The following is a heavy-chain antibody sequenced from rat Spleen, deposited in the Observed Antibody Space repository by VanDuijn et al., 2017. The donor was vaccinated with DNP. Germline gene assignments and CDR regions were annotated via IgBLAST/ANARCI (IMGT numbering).Heavy chain of an antibody. D-gene: IGHD1-2*01. CDR1: GLNFSDYW. Sequence: EVKLVESGGGLVQPGRSLKLSCPTSGLNFSDYWMGWVRQAPGKGLEWIGEINKDSSTINYTPSLKDKFTISRDNAQNTLYLQMSKLGSEDTAIYYCARWAYIYAYWYFDFWGPGTMVTVSS. CDR3: ARWAYIYAYWYFDF. CDR2: INKDSSTI. V-gene: IGHV4-2*01. J-gene: IGHJ1*01.